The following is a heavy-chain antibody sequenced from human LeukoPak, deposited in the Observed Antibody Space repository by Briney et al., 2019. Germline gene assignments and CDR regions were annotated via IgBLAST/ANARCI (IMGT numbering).Heavy chain of an antibody. CDR1: GGSLSSSY. CDR2: IYYSGST. V-gene: IGHV4-59*01. CDR3: AREVAVAGNNWFDP. Sequence: PSETLSLTCTVSGGSLSSSYWSWIRQPPGRGLEWIGYIYYSGSTNYNPSLKSRVTMSVDPSQNQFSLKGSSVTAADTAVYFCAREVAVAGNNWFDPWGQGILVTVSS. J-gene: IGHJ5*02. D-gene: IGHD6-19*01.